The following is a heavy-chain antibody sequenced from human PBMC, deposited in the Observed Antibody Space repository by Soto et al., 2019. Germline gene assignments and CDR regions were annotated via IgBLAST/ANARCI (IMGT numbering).Heavy chain of an antibody. J-gene: IGHJ4*02. CDR3: ARHDILTGYLRDAQQIDY. D-gene: IGHD3-9*01. V-gene: IGHV4-39*01. CDR2: IYYSGST. Sequence: QLQLQESGPGLVKPSETLSLTCTVSGGSISSSSYYWGWIRQPPGKGLEWIGSIYYSGSTYYNPSLKSRVTISVDTSKNQFSLKLSSVTAADTAVYYCARHDILTGYLRDAQQIDYWGQGTLVTVSS. CDR1: GGSISSSSYY.